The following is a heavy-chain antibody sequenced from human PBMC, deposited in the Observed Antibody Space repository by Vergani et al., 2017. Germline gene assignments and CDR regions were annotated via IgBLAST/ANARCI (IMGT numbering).Heavy chain of an antibody. V-gene: IGHV1-69*10. CDR3: ARAPGVTGDREYFQH. CDR1: GYTFTDYY. Sequence: VQLVQSGAEVKKPGATVKISCKVSGYTFTDYYMHWVQQAPGKGLEWMGGIIPIFGIANYAQKFQGRVTITADKSTSTAYMELSSLRSEDTAVYYCARAPGVTGDREYFQHWGQGTLVTVSS. CDR2: IIPIFGIA. J-gene: IGHJ1*01. D-gene: IGHD5-18*01.